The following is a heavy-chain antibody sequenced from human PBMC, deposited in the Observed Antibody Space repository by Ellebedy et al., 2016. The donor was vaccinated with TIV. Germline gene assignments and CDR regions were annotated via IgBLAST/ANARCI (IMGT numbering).Heavy chain of an antibody. D-gene: IGHD3-22*01. CDR2: FSYTGDPR. Sequence: PGGSLRLSCAGSGFTSSDYYMRWIRQAPGKALEWVSYFSYTGDPRHYADSVKGRFTISREHAKNSLYLQMSSLRAEDTAVYYCGRLGVIEGAGASDYWGQGTLVIVSS. CDR3: GRLGVIEGAGASDY. J-gene: IGHJ4*02. CDR1: GFTSSDYY. V-gene: IGHV3-11*01.